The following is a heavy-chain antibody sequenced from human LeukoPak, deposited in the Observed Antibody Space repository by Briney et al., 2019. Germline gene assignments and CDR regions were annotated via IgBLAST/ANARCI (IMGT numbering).Heavy chain of an antibody. V-gene: IGHV3-7*03. Sequence: GGSLRLSCAASGFTFNNYWMTWVRQAPGMGLEWVANIKQDGSEKYYVDSVKGRFTISRDNAKNSLYLQMNSLRAEDTALYYCARDPGYSSSWRNSYDYWGQGTLVTVSS. CDR3: ARDPGYSSSWRNSYDY. J-gene: IGHJ4*02. D-gene: IGHD6-13*01. CDR2: IKQDGSEK. CDR1: GFTFNNYW.